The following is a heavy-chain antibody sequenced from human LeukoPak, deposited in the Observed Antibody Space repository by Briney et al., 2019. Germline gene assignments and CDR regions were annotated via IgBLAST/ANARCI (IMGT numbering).Heavy chain of an antibody. CDR3: ARGQAGYTYGYWSDP. D-gene: IGHD5-18*01. Sequence: PSQTLSLTCTVSGDSVTSNDYYWSWIRQSPEKGLECIGYMYYSGSTYYNPSLKGRLTISVDTSKNQFSLKLNSVTAADTAVYYCARGQAGYTYGYWSDPWGPGTLVTVSS. V-gene: IGHV4-30-4*08. CDR1: GDSVTSNDYY. CDR2: MYYSGST. J-gene: IGHJ5*02.